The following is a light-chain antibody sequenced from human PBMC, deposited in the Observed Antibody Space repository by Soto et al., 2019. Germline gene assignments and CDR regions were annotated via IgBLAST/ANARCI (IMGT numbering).Light chain of an antibody. V-gene: IGLV1-51*01. CDR1: SSNIGNNY. Sequence: QSVLTQPPSVSAAPGQKVTISRSGGSSNIGNNYVSWYQQLPGTAPKLLIYDNNKRPSGIPDRFSGSKSGTSATLGITGLQTGDEADYYCGTWDSSLRVVFGGGTKVTVL. CDR2: DNN. J-gene: IGLJ2*01. CDR3: GTWDSSLRVV.